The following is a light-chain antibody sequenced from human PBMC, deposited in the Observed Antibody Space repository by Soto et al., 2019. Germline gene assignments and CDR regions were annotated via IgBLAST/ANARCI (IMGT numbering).Light chain of an antibody. CDR1: SSDVGGYNY. Sequence: QSVLTQPASVSGSPGQSITISCTGTSSDVGGYNYVSWYQQHPGKAPKLLIYEVSNRPSGVSNRFSGSKSGNTASLTISGLQAEDEADYYCAAWDETLIDVFGTGTKVTVL. CDR2: EVS. J-gene: IGLJ1*01. V-gene: IGLV2-14*01. CDR3: AAWDETLIDV.